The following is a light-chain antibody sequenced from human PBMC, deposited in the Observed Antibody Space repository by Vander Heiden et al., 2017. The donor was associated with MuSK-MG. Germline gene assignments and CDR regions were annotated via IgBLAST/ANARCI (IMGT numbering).Light chain of an antibody. CDR1: QDIGNY. CDR3: HQEYNLRLT. CDR2: DAF. V-gene: IGKV1-33*01. J-gene: IGKJ4*01. Sequence: DIQMTQSPSSLSASVGDRVTITCQASQDIGNYLTWYQQKPGKAPKLLIYDAFYFETGVPSRFSGTGSGTDFTFTIISRQPEDIATYYCHQEYNLRLTFGGGTKVEI.